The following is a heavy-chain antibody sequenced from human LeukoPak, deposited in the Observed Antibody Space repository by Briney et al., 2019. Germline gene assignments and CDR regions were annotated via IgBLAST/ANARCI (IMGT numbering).Heavy chain of an antibody. CDR2: INHSGST. D-gene: IGHD2-15*01. CDR3: ARVRLYCSGGSCTDRDHYYYGMDV. V-gene: IGHV4-34*01. Sequence: SETLSLTCAVYGGSFSGYYWSWIRQPPGKGLEWIGEINHSGSTNYNPSLKSRVTISVDTSKNQFSLKLSSVTAADTAVYYCARVRLYCSGGSCTDRDHYYYGMDVWGQGTTVTVSS. CDR1: GGSFSGYY. J-gene: IGHJ6*02.